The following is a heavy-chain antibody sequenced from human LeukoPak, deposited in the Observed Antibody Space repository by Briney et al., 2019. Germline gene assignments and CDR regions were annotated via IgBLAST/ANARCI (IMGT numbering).Heavy chain of an antibody. Sequence: GGSLRLSCAASGFTFSSYAMSWVRQAPGKGLEWVSAISGSGGSTYYADSVKGRFTISRDTSKNTLYLQMNSLRAEDTAVYYCARDRREGSGSYYVYYYYYMDVWGKGTTVTISS. D-gene: IGHD3-10*01. CDR3: ARDRREGSGSYYVYYYYYMDV. V-gene: IGHV3-23*01. CDR2: ISGSGGST. CDR1: GFTFSSYA. J-gene: IGHJ6*03.